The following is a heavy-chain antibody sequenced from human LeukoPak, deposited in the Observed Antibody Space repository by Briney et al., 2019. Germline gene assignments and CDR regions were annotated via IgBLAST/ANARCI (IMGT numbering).Heavy chain of an antibody. J-gene: IGHJ4*02. D-gene: IGHD3-10*01. Sequence: GGSLRLSCAASGFTFSSYEMNWVRQAPGKGLEWVSYINSSGSTIYYADSVKGRFTISRDNAKNSLYLQMNSLRAEDTAVYYCAREFGELLGDYWGQGTLVTVSS. CDR2: INSSGSTI. V-gene: IGHV3-48*03. CDR3: AREFGELLGDY. CDR1: GFTFSSYE.